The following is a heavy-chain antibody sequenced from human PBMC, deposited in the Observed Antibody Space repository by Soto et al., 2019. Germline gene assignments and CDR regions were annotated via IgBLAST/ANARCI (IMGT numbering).Heavy chain of an antibody. V-gene: IGHV1-69*13. CDR2: IIPMFGTP. Sequence: AAVKVSCKASGGAFSSSSINWVRQAPGQGLEWMGGIIPMFGTPNYAQKLQGRVTLNADEYTSTAYMEMTDLRSEDTAVYKCAEGGGGYDAWGQGNLVTVSS. J-gene: IGHJ5*02. D-gene: IGHD3-22*01. CDR3: AEGGGGYDA. CDR1: GGAFSSSS.